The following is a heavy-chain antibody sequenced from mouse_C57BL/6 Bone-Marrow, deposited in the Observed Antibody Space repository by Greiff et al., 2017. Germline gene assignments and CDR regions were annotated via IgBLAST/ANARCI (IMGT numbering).Heavy chain of an antibody. D-gene: IGHD2-4*01. Sequence: EVQLVESGPVLVKPGASVKMSCKASGYTFTDYYMNWVKQSHGKSLEWIGVINPYNGGTSYNQKFKGKATLTVDKSSSTAYMELNSLTSDDSAVYYCAREADYPYAMDYWGQGTSVTGSS. CDR3: AREADYPYAMDY. V-gene: IGHV1-19*01. CDR2: INPYNGGT. CDR1: GYTFTDYY. J-gene: IGHJ4*01.